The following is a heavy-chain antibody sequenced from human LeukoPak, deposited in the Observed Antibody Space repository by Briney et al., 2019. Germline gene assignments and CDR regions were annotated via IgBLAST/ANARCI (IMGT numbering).Heavy chain of an antibody. D-gene: IGHD4-17*01. J-gene: IGHJ6*02. CDR2: IIPIFGIA. CDR1: GGTFISYA. V-gene: IGHV1-69*04. Sequence: SVKVSFKASGGTFISYAISWVRQAPGQGLEWMGRIIPIFGIANYAQKFQGRVTITADKSTSTAYMELSSLRSEDTAVYYCARERGPYGDRKRYGMDVWGQGTTVTVSS. CDR3: ARERGPYGDRKRYGMDV.